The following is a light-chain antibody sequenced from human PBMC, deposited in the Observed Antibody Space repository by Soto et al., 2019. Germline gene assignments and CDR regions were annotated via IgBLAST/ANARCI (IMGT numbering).Light chain of an antibody. CDR2: DAS. J-gene: IGKJ1*01. CDR1: QSVSNY. Sequence: EIVLTQSPATLSLSPGERATLSCRASQSVSNYLAWYQQKPGQAPRLLIYDASSRATGVPVRFSGSGSGVAFTLTISGLQSEDFAVYHCQQYNQWPGTFGQGTKVDIK. CDR3: QQYNQWPGT. V-gene: IGKV3-15*01.